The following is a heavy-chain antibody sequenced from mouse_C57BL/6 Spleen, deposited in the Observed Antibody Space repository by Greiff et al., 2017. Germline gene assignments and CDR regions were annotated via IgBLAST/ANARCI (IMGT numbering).Heavy chain of an antibody. CDR1: GFSFNTYA. D-gene: IGHD1-1*01. CDR3: VRQDYGSSWEYYFDY. V-gene: IGHV10-1*01. CDR2: IRSKSNNYAT. Sequence: EVKLMESGGGLVQPKGSLKLSCAASGFSFNTYAMNWVRQAPGKGLEWVARIRSKSNNYATYYADSVKDRFTISRDDSESMLYLQMNNLKTEDTAMYYCVRQDYGSSWEYYFDYWGQGTTLTVSS. J-gene: IGHJ2*01.